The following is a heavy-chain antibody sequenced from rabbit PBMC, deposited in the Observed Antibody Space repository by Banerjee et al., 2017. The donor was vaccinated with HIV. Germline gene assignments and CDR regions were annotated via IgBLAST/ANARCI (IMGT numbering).Heavy chain of an antibody. CDR3: ARATNYAGVSDAFDP. J-gene: IGHJ2*01. V-gene: IGHV1S45*01. CDR1: GFSLNTIHM. CDR2: IYTGSSGST. D-gene: IGHD4-2*01. Sequence: QEQLKETGGGLVQPGGSLTLSCKASGFSLNTIHMSWVRQAPGKGLEWIACIYTGSSGSTYYASWAKGRFTITKTSSTTVTLQLNSLTAADTAAYFCARATNYAGVSDAFDPWGQGTLVTVS.